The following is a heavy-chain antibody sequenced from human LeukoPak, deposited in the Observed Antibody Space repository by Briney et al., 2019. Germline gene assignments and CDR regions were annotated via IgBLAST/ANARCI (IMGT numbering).Heavy chain of an antibody. J-gene: IGHJ3*01. CDR3: ARGRESSKLTSGFQSFDWLSDSFDL. CDR1: GYTFTSYG. V-gene: IGHV1-18*01. D-gene: IGHD3-9*01. Sequence: VASVKVSCKASGYTFTSYGIGWVRQAPGQGLEWMGWISAYNGNTNYPQKLQGRVTMTTDTSTSTAYMELRSLRSDDTAVYYCARGRESSKLTSGFQSFDWLSDSFDLWGQGTIVTVSS. CDR2: ISAYNGNT.